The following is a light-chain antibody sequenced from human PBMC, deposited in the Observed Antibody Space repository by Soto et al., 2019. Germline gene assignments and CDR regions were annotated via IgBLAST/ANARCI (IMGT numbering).Light chain of an antibody. Sequence: EMVMTQSPGTLSLSAGERATLSYRASQSVSNNYLAWYQQKHGQDPRLLIYGASNRATGIPDRLSGSGSGTDFTLTISRLEPEDFAVYYCQQYGSSGTFGQGTKVDIK. CDR1: QSVSNNY. V-gene: IGKV3-20*01. CDR3: QQYGSSGT. J-gene: IGKJ1*01. CDR2: GAS.